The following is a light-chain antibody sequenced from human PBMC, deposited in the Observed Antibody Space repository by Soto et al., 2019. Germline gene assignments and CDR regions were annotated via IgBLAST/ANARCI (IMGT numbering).Light chain of an antibody. V-gene: IGKV3D-15*01. CDR3: QQYNNWPAIT. Sequence: EIVMTQSPHTLSVSPGERATLSCRASQSVSSNLAWYQQKPGQAPRLLIYGASTRATGIPARFSGSGSGTEFTLTISSLQSEDFAVYYCQQYNNWPAITFGQGTRLEIK. CDR1: QSVSSN. J-gene: IGKJ5*01. CDR2: GAS.